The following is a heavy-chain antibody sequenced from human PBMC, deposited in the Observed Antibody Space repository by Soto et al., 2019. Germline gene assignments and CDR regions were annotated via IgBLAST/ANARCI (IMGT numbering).Heavy chain of an antibody. J-gene: IGHJ5*02. CDR2: IFYSGST. CDR3: ARDLGLTTNWFDP. D-gene: IGHD3-16*01. Sequence: PSETLSLTCTVSGGSISSGGYYWSWIRQHPGKGLEWIGYIFYSGSTYYNPSLKSRVTISVDTSKNQFSLKLGSVTAADTAVYYCARDLGLTTNWFDPWGQGTLVTVSS. V-gene: IGHV4-31*03. CDR1: GGSISSGGYY.